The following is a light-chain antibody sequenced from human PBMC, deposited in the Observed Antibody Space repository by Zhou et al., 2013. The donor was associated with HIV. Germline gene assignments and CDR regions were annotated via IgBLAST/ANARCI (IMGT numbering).Light chain of an antibody. CDR1: QSISSF. V-gene: IGKV1-5*03. CDR2: KAS. J-gene: IGKJ3*01. Sequence: DIQMTQSPSTLSASVGDRVTITCRASQSISSFLAWYQHKPGKAPKLLIYKASSLETGVPSRFSGSGSGTEFSLTISGLQPDDFATYYCQQYDNLFTFGPGTKVDIK. CDR3: QQYDNLFT.